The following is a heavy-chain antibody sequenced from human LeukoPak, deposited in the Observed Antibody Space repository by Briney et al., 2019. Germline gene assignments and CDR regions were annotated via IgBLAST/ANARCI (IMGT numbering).Heavy chain of an antibody. J-gene: IGHJ4*02. CDR1: GYTFSKYA. CDR2: INTKTGDP. V-gene: IGHV7-4-1*02. Sequence: ASVKVSCKGSGYTFSKYAMSWVRQAPGQGLEWMGWINTKTGDPTYGQGFTGRFVFSLETSVSTAYLQINSLKAEDTAVYCCARGGGGAVVPALWGQGTLITVSS. D-gene: IGHD2-2*01. CDR3: ARGGGGAVVPAL.